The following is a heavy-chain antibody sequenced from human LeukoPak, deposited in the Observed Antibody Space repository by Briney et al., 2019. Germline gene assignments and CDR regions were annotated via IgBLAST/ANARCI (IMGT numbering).Heavy chain of an antibody. CDR1: GGSISNYY. J-gene: IGHJ1*01. CDR3: AGQPENTRGFY. Sequence: PSETLSLTCTVSGGSISNYYWSWVRQPPGKGLEWIGYIYYSGSTTYNPSLKSRVTISVDTSKNQFSLKLSSVTAADTAVYFCAGQPENTRGFYWGQGTLVTVSS. V-gene: IGHV4-59*08. D-gene: IGHD2-2*01. CDR2: IYYSGST.